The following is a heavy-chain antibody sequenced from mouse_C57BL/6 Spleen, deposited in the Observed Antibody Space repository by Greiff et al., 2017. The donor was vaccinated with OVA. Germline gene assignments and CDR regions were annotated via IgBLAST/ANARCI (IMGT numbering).Heavy chain of an antibody. V-gene: IGHV1-69*01. Sequence: QVQLQQPGAELVMPGASVKLSCKASGYTFTSYWMHWVKQRPGQGLEWIGEIDPSDSYTNYNQKFKGKSTLTVDKSSSTAYMQLSSLTSEDSAVYYCARSWSSHWYFDVWGTGTTVTVSS. CDR3: ARSWSSHWYFDV. CDR2: IDPSDSYT. J-gene: IGHJ1*03. CDR1: GYTFTSYW.